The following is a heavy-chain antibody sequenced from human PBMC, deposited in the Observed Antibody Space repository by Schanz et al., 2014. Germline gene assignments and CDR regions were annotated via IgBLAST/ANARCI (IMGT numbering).Heavy chain of an antibody. D-gene: IGHD2-15*01. CDR1: GGTFSSYT. CDR3: ARGGGPEDVVDI. Sequence: QVQLVQSGAEVKKPGASVKVSCKASGGTFSSYTISWMRQAPGQGLEWMGKIIPVLNIATYAQRFQDRVRITADKSTSTAYMELSSLRSDDTAVYYCARGGGPEDVVDIWGQGTILTVSS. J-gene: IGHJ3*02. CDR2: IIPVLNIA. V-gene: IGHV1-69*04.